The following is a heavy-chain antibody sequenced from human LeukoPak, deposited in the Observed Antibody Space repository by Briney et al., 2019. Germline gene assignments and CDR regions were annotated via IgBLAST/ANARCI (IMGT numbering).Heavy chain of an antibody. CDR3: ARVGLLWFGESTYFDY. V-gene: IGHV3-23*01. CDR1: GFTFSSYA. Sequence: GGSLRLSCAASGFTFSSYAMSWVRQAPGKGLEWVSAISATASNTYYADSVKGRFTISRDNSKNTLYLQMNSLRAEDTAVYYCARVGLLWFGESTYFDYWGQGTLVTVSS. D-gene: IGHD3-10*01. CDR2: ISATASNT. J-gene: IGHJ4*02.